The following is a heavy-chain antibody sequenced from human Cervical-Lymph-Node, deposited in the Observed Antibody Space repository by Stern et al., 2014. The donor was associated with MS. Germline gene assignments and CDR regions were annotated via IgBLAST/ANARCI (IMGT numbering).Heavy chain of an antibody. D-gene: IGHD5-18*01. J-gene: IGHJ6*02. Sequence: QVQLVESGPEVRKPGSSVKVSCKASGGLFRTHAISWVRQAPGQGLEWMGGIIAIFGTTKYAQTFQGRVSIIVDESTSTVYMELSSLRHEDTALYYCAREAGYSFSYYGMDVWGQGTSVTVSS. CDR2: IIAIFGTT. CDR3: AREAGYSFSYYGMDV. V-gene: IGHV1-69*01. CDR1: GGLFRTHA.